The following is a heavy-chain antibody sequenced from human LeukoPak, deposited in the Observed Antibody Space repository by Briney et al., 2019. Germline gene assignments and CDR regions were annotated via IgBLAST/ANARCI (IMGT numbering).Heavy chain of an antibody. CDR1: GCSISSYY. CDR3: ARRTPILKNYDSDPIDAFDI. CDR2: IYTSGIT. D-gene: IGHD3-22*01. Sequence: PSETLSLTCTVSGCSISSYYWSWIRQPAGKGLEWIGRIYTSGITNYNPSLKSRVTISVDTSKNQFSLRLSSVTAADTAVYYCARRTPILKNYDSDPIDAFDIWGQGTMVTVSS. J-gene: IGHJ3*02. V-gene: IGHV4-4*07.